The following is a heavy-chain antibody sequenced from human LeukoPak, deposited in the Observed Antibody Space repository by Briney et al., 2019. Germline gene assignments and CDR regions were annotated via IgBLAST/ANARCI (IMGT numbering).Heavy chain of an antibody. D-gene: IGHD6-6*01. CDR2: ISSSSSYI. Sequence: SGGSLRRSCAASGFTFSSYSMNWVRQAPGKGLEWVSSISSSSSYIYYADSVKGRFTISKDNAKNSLYLQMNSLRAEDTAVYYCARDLAARGDYWGQGTLVTVSS. J-gene: IGHJ4*02. CDR3: ARDLAARGDY. CDR1: GFTFSSYS. V-gene: IGHV3-21*01.